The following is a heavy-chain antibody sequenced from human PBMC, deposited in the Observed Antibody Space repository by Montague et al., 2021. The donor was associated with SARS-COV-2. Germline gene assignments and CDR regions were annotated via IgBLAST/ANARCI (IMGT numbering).Heavy chain of an antibody. Sequence: SETLSLTCTVSGGSISSSTYYWAWIRQPPGKGLEWIGSIYYRGSTYYNPSLKSRVFISVDTSKKQLSLTLTSVTAAGTAVYYCATQEDPSGWIPGPFDFWGQGTLRSVSS. CDR3: ATQEDPSGWIPGPFDF. J-gene: IGHJ4*02. V-gene: IGHV4-39*01. D-gene: IGHD6-19*01. CDR2: IYYRGST. CDR1: GGSISSSTYY.